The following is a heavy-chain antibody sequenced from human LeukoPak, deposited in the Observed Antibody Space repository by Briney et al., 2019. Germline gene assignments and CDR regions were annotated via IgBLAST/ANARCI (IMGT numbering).Heavy chain of an antibody. J-gene: IGHJ4*02. Sequence: SQTLSLTCTVSGGSISSGGYYWSWIRQPPGKGLEWIGYIYHSGSTYYNPSLKSRVTISVDRSKNQFSLKLSSVTAADTAVYYCARGGSSGRPEGGLGEYYFDYWGQGTLVTVSS. CDR1: GGSISSGGYY. CDR3: ARGGSSGRPEGGLGEYYFDY. CDR2: IYHSGST. D-gene: IGHD3-16*01. V-gene: IGHV4-30-2*01.